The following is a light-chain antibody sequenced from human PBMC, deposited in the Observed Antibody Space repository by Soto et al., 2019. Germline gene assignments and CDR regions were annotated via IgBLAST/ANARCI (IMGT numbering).Light chain of an antibody. J-gene: IGKJ2*01. Sequence: DIQTTQSPSSLSASVGDRVTISCRTSRSISSNLNWYQQKPGKAPKLLIYAASSLQSGVPSRFSGSGSGTDFTLTISSLQPEDFATYFCQQTYSIPYTFGQGTKLEIK. CDR2: AAS. CDR1: RSISSN. V-gene: IGKV1-39*01. CDR3: QQTYSIPYT.